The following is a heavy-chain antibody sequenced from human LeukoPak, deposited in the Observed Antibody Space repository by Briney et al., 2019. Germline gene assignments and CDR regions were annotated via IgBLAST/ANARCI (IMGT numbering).Heavy chain of an antibody. CDR3: ARGSVMVPSPSPSDY. J-gene: IGHJ4*02. Sequence: ASVKVSCKASGYTFTSYDINWVRQATGQGLEWMGWMNPNSGNTGYAQKFQGRVTITRDTSASTAYMELSSLRSEDTAVYYCARGSVMVPSPSPSDYWGQGTLVTVSS. V-gene: IGHV1-8*03. CDR2: MNPNSGNT. D-gene: IGHD3-10*01. CDR1: GYTFTSYD.